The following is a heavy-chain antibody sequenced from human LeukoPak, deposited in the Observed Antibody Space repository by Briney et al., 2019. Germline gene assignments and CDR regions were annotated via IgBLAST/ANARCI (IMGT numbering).Heavy chain of an antibody. CDR2: IYHSGGT. CDR1: GYSISSGYY. D-gene: IGHD6-19*01. V-gene: IGHV4-38-2*01. CDR3: ASSIAVAVHFDY. J-gene: IGHJ4*02. Sequence: PSETLSLTCAVSGYSISSGYYWGWIRQPPGKGLEWIGSIYHSGGTYYSPSLKSRVTISVDTSKNQFSLKLSSVTAADTAVYYCASSIAVAVHFDYWGQGTLVTVSS.